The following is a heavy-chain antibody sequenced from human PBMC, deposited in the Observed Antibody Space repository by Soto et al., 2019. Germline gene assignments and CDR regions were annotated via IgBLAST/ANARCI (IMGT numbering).Heavy chain of an antibody. J-gene: IGHJ4*02. V-gene: IGHV3-30*18. D-gene: IGHD4-4*01. CDR3: AQSTTVVAGYFDY. CDR1: GVTFSSSG. Sequence: QVQLVASGGGVVQPGRSLRLSCAASGVTFSSSGMHWVRQAPGKRLEWLAVTSLDGSSGFYADSVRVRFTISRANSNKTLYLQMNSLRAEHTAVYYCAQSTTVVAGYFDYWGPGPLVTVSS. CDR2: TSLDGSSG.